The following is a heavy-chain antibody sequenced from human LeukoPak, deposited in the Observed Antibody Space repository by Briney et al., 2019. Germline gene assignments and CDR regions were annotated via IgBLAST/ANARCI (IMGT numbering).Heavy chain of an antibody. V-gene: IGHV5-51*01. D-gene: IGHD2-21*02. CDR3: AREAYCGGDCYLDAFDI. Sequence: GESLKISWKGSGYSFTSYWIGWVRQMPGKGLEWMGIIYPGDSDTRYSPSFQGQVTISADKSISTAYLQWSSLKASDTAMYYCAREAYCGGDCYLDAFDIWGQGTMVTVSS. CDR2: IYPGDSDT. J-gene: IGHJ3*02. CDR1: GYSFTSYW.